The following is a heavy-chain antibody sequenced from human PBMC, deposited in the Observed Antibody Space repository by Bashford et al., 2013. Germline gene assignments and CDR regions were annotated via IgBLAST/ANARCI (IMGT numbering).Heavy chain of an antibody. D-gene: IGHD1-7*01. CDR1: GFTFSSYA. CDR3: ARGRGWNYIYYFDY. Sequence: GGSLRLSCGASGFTFSSYAMAWVRQAPGKGLEWVSVISASGGRTQYADSVKGRFTISRDNANNSLYLQMNSLRAEDTAVYYCARGRGWNYIYYFDYWGQGTLVTVSS. J-gene: IGHJ4*02. V-gene: IGHV3-23*01. CDR2: ISASGGRT.